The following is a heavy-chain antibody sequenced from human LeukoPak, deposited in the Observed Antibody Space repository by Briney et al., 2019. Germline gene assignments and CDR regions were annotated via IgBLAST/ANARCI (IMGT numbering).Heavy chain of an antibody. CDR2: TYYRSKWYN. D-gene: IGHD3-16*01. CDR3: VRSAGGMIDY. V-gene: IGHV6-1*01. J-gene: IGHJ4*02. Sequence: SQTLSLTCAISGDSVPSNSAAWNWIRQSPSGGLEWLGRTYYRSKWYNEYAVSVKSRITINPDTSKNQFSLHLNSVTPGDTAVYYCVRSAGGMIDYWGQGTLVTVSS. CDR1: GDSVPSNSAA.